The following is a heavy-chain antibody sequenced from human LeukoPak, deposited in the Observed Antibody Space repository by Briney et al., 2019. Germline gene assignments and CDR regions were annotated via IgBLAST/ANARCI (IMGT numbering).Heavy chain of an antibody. D-gene: IGHD6-13*01. CDR1: GFTFISYA. V-gene: IGHV3-23*01. CDR3: AKHQISSSWYAY. CDR2: NSATGCST. Sequence: GGSLRLSCAPSGFTFISYAMSGVPQAPGRGLWWVSANSATGCSTNYADSVKGRFTISRDNSKNTLYLQMHSLRAEDSAVYYCAKHQISSSWYAYWGQGLLVTVSS. J-gene: IGHJ4*02.